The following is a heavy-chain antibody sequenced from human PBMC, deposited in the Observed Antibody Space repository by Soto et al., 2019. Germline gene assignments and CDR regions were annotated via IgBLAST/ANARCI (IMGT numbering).Heavy chain of an antibody. CDR1: GGSISSYY. CDR3: ARGIPLLSPRRGYYGMDV. J-gene: IGHJ6*02. D-gene: IGHD3-10*01. V-gene: IGHV4-59*01. Sequence: KPSETLSLTCTVSGGSISSYYWSWIRQPPGKGLEWIGYIYYSGSTNYNPSLKSRVTISVDTSKNQFSLKLSSVTAADTAVYYCARGIPLLSPRRGYYGMDVWGQGTTVTVSS. CDR2: IYYSGST.